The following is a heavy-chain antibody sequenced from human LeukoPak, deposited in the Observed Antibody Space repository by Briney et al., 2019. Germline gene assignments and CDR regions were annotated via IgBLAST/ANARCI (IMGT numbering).Heavy chain of an antibody. J-gene: IGHJ6*03. V-gene: IGHV3-48*01. Sequence: GGSLRLSCAASGFTFSSYSMNWVRQAPGKGLEWVSYVSSSSSTIYYADSVKGRFTISRDNAKNSLYLQMNSLRAEGTAVYYCASPGGGYYYYYYMDVWGKGTTVTVSS. CDR1: GFTFSSYS. D-gene: IGHD3-10*01. CDR2: VSSSSSTI. CDR3: ASPGGGYYYYYYMDV.